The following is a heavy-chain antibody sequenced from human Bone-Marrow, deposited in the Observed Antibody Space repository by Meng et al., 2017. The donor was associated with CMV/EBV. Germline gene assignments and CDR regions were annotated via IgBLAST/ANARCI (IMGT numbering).Heavy chain of an antibody. J-gene: IGHJ5*02. CDR1: GFTFSSYA. Sequence: GESLKISCAASGFTFSSYAMSWVRQAPGKGLEWVSAISGSGGSTYYADSVKGRFTISRDNSKNTLYLQMNSLRAEDTAVYYCAKDLGYDSPRGGFDPWGQGTLVTVS. CDR2: ISGSGGST. D-gene: IGHD3-22*01. CDR3: AKDLGYDSPRGGFDP. V-gene: IGHV3-23*01.